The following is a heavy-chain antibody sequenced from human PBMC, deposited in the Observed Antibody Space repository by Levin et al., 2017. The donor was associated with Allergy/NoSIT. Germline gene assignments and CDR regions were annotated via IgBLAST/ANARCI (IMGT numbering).Heavy chain of an antibody. J-gene: IGHJ4*02. CDR1: GFTFSTCG. D-gene: IGHD3-22*01. CDR3: ARDLTFYYDTEGYYPFDF. V-gene: IGHV3-21*06. CDR2: ISGDTAHT. Sequence: TTGGSLRLSCIVSGFTFSTCGMNWVRQAPGKGLEWVSHISGDTAHTYYADSVKGRFTISRDNSKNLLYLQMNNLRAEDTAVYYCARDLTFYYDTEGYYPFDFWGQGTLVTVSS.